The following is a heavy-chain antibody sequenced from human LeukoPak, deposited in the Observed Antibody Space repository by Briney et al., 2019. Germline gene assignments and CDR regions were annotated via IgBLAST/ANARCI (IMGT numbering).Heavy chain of an antibody. D-gene: IGHD3-9*01. J-gene: IGHJ4*02. V-gene: IGHV4-30-4*01. Sequence: SQTLSLTCTVSGVSISSGDHYWSWIRQPPGKGLEWIGYIDNSGNTYYDPSLKSRVTISVDTSKNHFSLKLSSVTAADTPVFYCAKMGILTGSFDYWGQGTLVTVSS. CDR1: GVSISSGDHY. CDR2: IDNSGNT. CDR3: AKMGILTGSFDY.